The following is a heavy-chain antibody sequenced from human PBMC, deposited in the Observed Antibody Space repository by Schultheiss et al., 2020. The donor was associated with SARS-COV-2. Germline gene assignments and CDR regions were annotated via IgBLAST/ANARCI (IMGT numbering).Heavy chain of an antibody. CDR3: ARAKRQWNLLPFNTFDI. V-gene: IGHV4-31*03. CDR1: SDSINNIDYY. CDR2: IYYSGNT. J-gene: IGHJ3*02. D-gene: IGHD1-26*01. Sequence: SETLSLTCSVSSDSINNIDYYWSWIRQHPGKGLEWIGNIYYSGNTYYNPSLKSRLTKSVDTSRNQFSLKLSSMTAADTAVYYCARAKRQWNLLPFNTFDIWGPGTLVTVSS.